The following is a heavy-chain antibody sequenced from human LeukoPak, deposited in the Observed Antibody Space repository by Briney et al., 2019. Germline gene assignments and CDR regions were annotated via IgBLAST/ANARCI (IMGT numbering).Heavy chain of an antibody. CDR1: GFTFSSYA. V-gene: IGHV3-74*01. CDR2: INSDGSST. D-gene: IGHD4-17*01. CDR3: ARDGGNYGDEDYYYYGMDV. Sequence: GGSLRLSCAASGFTFSSYAMSWVRQAPGKGLVWVSRINSDGSSTSYADSVKGRFTISRDNAKNTLYLQMNSLRAEDTAVYYCARDGGNYGDEDYYYYGMDVWGQGTTVTVSS. J-gene: IGHJ6*02.